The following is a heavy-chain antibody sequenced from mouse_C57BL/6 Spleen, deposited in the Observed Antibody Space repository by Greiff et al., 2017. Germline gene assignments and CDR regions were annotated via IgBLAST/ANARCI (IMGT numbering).Heavy chain of an antibody. CDR3: AIMGYGSSYYAMDY. CDR2: IHPSDSDT. J-gene: IGHJ4*01. CDR1: GYTFTSYW. Sequence: QVQLQQPGAELVKPGASVKVSCKASGYTFTSYWMHWVKQRPGQGLEWIGRIHPSDSDTNSNQKFKGKATLTVDKSSSTAYMQLSSLTSEDSAVYYCAIMGYGSSYYAMDYWGQGTSVTVSS. D-gene: IGHD1-1*01. V-gene: IGHV1-74*01.